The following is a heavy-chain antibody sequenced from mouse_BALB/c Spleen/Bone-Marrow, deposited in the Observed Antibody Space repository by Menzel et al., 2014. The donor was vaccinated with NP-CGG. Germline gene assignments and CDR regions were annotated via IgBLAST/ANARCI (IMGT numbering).Heavy chain of an antibody. V-gene: IGHV1-18*01. CDR3: ARSGTVVGTYYFDY. CDR1: GYSFTGYT. J-gene: IGHJ2*01. D-gene: IGHD1-1*01. Sequence: VQLQQPGPELVKPGASMKISCKASGYSFTGYTMNWVKQIHGKNLEWIGLINPYNDNTNYNQKFKGKATLIVDKSSSTAYMELLSLTSEDSAVYYYARSGTVVGTYYFDYWGQGTTLTVSS. CDR2: INPYNDNT.